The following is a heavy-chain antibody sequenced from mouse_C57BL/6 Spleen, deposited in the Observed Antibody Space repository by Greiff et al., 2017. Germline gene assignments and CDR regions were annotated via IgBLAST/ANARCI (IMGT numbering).Heavy chain of an antibody. D-gene: IGHD2-4*01. CDR2: IHPNSGST. Sequence: QVQLKQPGAELVKPGASVKLSCKASGYTFTSYWMHWVKQRPGQGLEWIGMIHPNSGSTKYNEKFKSKATLNVDKSSSTAYLHLSSLASEDSAVDYCANYYDYDGGDYWGQGTTLTVSS. CDR3: ANYYDYDGGDY. J-gene: IGHJ2*01. CDR1: GYTFTSYW. V-gene: IGHV1-64*01.